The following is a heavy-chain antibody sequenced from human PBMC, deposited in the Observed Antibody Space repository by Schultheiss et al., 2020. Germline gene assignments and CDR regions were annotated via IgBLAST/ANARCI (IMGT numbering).Heavy chain of an antibody. V-gene: IGHV3-48*02. CDR2: ISSSSSTI. CDR1: GFTFSSYS. D-gene: IGHD4-17*01. Sequence: SCAASGFTFSSYSMNWVRQAPGKGLEWVSYISSSSSTIYYADSVKGRFTISRDNAKNSLYLQMNSLRDEDTAVYYCARGLLKGYGDYEDYFDYWGQGTLVTVSS. CDR3: ARGLLKGYGDYEDYFDY. J-gene: IGHJ4*02.